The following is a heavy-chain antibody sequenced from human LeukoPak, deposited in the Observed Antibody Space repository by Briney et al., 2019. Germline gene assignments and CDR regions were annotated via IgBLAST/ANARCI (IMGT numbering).Heavy chain of an antibody. J-gene: IGHJ4*02. Sequence: PGGSLRLSCAASGFTFSSYGMSWVRQAPRKGLEWVSAISDSGGSTYYADSVKGWFTISRDNSKNTLYLQMNSLRAEDTAVYYCAKEGRRAHFDYWGQGTLVTVSS. V-gene: IGHV3-23*01. CDR3: AKEGRRAHFDY. CDR1: GFTFSSYG. CDR2: ISDSGGST.